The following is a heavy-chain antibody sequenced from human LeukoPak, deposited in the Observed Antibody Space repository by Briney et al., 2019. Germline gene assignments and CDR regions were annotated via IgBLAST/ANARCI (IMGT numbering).Heavy chain of an antibody. CDR2: TIPIFATG. J-gene: IGHJ4*02. V-gene: IGHV1-69*13. D-gene: IGHD3-16*02. Sequence: ASVKVSCKASGGTFSRYSISWVRQAPGQGLEWMGGTIPIFATGNYAQKFQGRVTITADESTSTAYMELSSLRSEDTAVYHCTRELNPYDYIWGGYRYLGYYWGQGTLVTVSS. CDR3: TRELNPYDYIWGGYRYLGYY. CDR1: GGTFSRYS.